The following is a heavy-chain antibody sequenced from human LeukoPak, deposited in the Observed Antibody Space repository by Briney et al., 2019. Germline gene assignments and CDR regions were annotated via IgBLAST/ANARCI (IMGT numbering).Heavy chain of an antibody. J-gene: IGHJ4*02. D-gene: IGHD6-13*01. V-gene: IGHV3-21*01. CDR3: ARVGGSSWSLIDY. CDR1: GFTFSSYS. CDR2: ISSSSSYI. Sequence: GGSLRLSCAASGFTFSSYSMNWVRQAPGKGLEWVSSISSSSSYIYYADSVKGRFTISRDNAKNSLYLQMNSLRAEDTAVYYCARVGGSSWSLIDYWGQGTLVTVSS.